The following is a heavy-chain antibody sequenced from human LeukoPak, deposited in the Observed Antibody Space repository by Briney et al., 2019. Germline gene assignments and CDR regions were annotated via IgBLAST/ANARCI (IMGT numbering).Heavy chain of an antibody. D-gene: IGHD5-12*01. CDR2: IYPGDSDI. CDR1: GYNFLKYW. Sequence: PGESLKISCKASGYNFLKYWIAWVRQMPGKGLEWMGIIYPGDSDIRYSPSFRGQVTISADESITTAYLQWSSLKASDTAMYYCARHFGYSGYDGDYWGQGTLVTVSS. J-gene: IGHJ4*02. CDR3: ARHFGYSGYDGDY. V-gene: IGHV5-51*01.